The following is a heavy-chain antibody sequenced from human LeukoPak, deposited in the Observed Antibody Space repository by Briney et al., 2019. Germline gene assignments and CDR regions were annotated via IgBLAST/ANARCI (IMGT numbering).Heavy chain of an antibody. Sequence: PSETLSLTCAVSGYSISSGYYWAWIRQPPGKGLEWIGSIYHSGSTYYNPSLKSRVTISVDTSKNQFSLRLSSVTAADTAMYYCARSISTTGTDYSGQGTLVTVSS. CDR3: ARSISTTGTDY. J-gene: IGHJ4*02. D-gene: IGHD1-7*01. CDR1: GYSISSGYY. V-gene: IGHV4-38-2*01. CDR2: IYHSGST.